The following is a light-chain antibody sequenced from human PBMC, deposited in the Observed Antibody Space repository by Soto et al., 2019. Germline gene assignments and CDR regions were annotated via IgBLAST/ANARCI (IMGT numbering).Light chain of an antibody. J-gene: IGLJ1*01. CDR1: SSDVGGYNY. CDR3: SSKRTTASLV. V-gene: IGLV2-8*01. CDR2: EVS. Sequence: QSVLAQPPSASGSPGQSVTISCTGTSSDVGGYNYVSWYQQHPGKAPKLIISEVSKRPSGVPDRFSGSKSGNTASLTISGLQAADEADYYCSSKRTTASLVFGTGTKVTVL.